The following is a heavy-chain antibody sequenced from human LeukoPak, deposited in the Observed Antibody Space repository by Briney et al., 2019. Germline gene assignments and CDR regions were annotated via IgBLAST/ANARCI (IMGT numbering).Heavy chain of an antibody. V-gene: IGHV3-21*01. D-gene: IGHD1-26*01. Sequence: GGSLRLSCAASGFTFSSYSMNWVRQAPGKGLEWVSSISSSSSYIYYADSVKGRFTISRDNAKNSLYLQMNSLRAEDTAVYYCARDPTGDSMVGARLFDYWGQGTLVTVSS. CDR1: GFTFSSYS. CDR2: ISSSSSYI. CDR3: ARDPTGDSMVGARLFDY. J-gene: IGHJ4*02.